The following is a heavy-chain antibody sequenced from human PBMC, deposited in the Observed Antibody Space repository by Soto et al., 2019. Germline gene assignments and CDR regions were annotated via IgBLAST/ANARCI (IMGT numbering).Heavy chain of an antibody. D-gene: IGHD6-19*01. CDR1: GGTFSSYT. Sequence: SVKVSCKASGGTFSSYTISWVRQAPGQGLEWMGRIIPILGIANYAQKLQGGVTITADKSTSTTYKELSSLRSEDTAVYYCARDVLAASGWYAGLFDYWGQGTLVTVSS. J-gene: IGHJ4*02. CDR3: ARDVLAASGWYAGLFDY. CDR2: IIPILGIA. V-gene: IGHV1-69*04.